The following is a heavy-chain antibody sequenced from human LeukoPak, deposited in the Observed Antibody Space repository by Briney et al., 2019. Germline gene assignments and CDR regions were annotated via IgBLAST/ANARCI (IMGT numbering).Heavy chain of an antibody. J-gene: IGHJ4*02. V-gene: IGHV3-21*04. Sequence: GGSLRLSCAASGFTFSSYSMNWVRQAPGKGLEWVSSISSSSSYIYYADSVKGRFTISRDNSKNTLYLQMNSLRAEDTAVYYCAKAPFAVVAQTYYFDYWGQGTLVTVSS. D-gene: IGHD3-22*01. CDR2: ISSSSSYI. CDR3: AKAPFAVVAQTYYFDY. CDR1: GFTFSSYS.